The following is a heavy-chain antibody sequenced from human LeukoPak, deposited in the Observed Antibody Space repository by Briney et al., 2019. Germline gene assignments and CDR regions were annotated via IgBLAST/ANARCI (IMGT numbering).Heavy chain of an antibody. Sequence: GGSLRLSCAASGFTFSSYWMSWVRQAPGKGLEWVANIKQDGSEKYFVDSVKGRFTISRDNAKNSLYLQMNSLRAEDTAAYYCARRAATSGIAAGGYYYYYYMDVWGKGTTVTVSS. CDR3: ARRAATSGIAAGGYYYYYYMDV. CDR2: IKQDGSEK. CDR1: GFTFSSYW. D-gene: IGHD6-13*01. V-gene: IGHV3-7*01. J-gene: IGHJ6*03.